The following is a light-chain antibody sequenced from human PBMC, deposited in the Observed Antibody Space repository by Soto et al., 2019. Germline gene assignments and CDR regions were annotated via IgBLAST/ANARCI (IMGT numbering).Light chain of an antibody. CDR1: SSNIGAGYD. CDR2: GNT. V-gene: IGLV1-40*01. Sequence: QSVLTQPPSVSGAPGQRVTISCTGSSSNIGAGYDVHWYQKFPGTAPKLLIYGNTNRPSGVPDRFSGSKSGTSASLAITGLQAEDEADYYCQSYDSGSRVFGGGTKVTVL. J-gene: IGLJ3*02. CDR3: QSYDSGSRV.